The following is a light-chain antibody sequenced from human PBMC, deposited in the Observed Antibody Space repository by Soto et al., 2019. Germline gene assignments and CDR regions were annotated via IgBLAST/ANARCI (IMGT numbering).Light chain of an antibody. CDR3: QQRSSWPLT. Sequence: EIVLTQSPGTLSLSPGERATLSCRASQSVSTYLAWYQQKPGQAPRLLIYDASNRATGIPARFSGTASGTDFTLTISSLEPEDFALYFCQQRSSWPLTFGGGTKVDIK. J-gene: IGKJ4*01. CDR2: DAS. V-gene: IGKV3-11*01. CDR1: QSVSTY.